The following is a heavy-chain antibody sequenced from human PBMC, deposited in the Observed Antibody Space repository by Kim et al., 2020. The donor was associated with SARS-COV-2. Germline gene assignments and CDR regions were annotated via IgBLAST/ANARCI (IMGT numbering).Heavy chain of an antibody. D-gene: IGHD2-2*01. J-gene: IGHJ4*02. Sequence: GGSLRLSCAASGFTFSRHWMTWVRQAPGKGREWVAHIKEDGSDKNYVDPVKGRFTISRDNAKNSLYLQMSNLRAEDTAVYFCAILGTSGLASWGQGTLVTVSS. V-gene: IGHV3-7*03. CDR3: AILGTSGLAS. CDR1: GFTFSRHW. CDR2: IKEDGSDK.